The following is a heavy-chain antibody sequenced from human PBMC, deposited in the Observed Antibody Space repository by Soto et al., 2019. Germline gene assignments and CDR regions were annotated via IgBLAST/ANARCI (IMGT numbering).Heavy chain of an antibody. Sequence: GSVQVSCKATGYTFTNYFIHWVRQPRAQRLEWMGWINPKTGGTKYAQNFRGRVNKTSAISSTTAHMELSSLRSHDTAVYCCMSSPYSSDSYDLCARPPSDSFDYWGQGTLVTVSS. CDR3: MSSPYSSDSYDLCARPPSDSFDY. CDR2: INPKTGGT. V-gene: IGHV1-2*02. D-gene: IGHD6-19*01. J-gene: IGHJ4*02. CDR1: GYTFTNYF.